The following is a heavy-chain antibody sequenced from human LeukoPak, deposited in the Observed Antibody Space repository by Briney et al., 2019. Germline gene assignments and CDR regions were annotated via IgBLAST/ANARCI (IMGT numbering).Heavy chain of an antibody. CDR3: ARDSRSYGDDAFDI. Sequence: SETLSLTCTVSGGSISTSYWSWIRQPPGKGLEWIGYINHSGSATYNPSLKSRVTISVDTSKNQFSLKLSSVTAADTAVYYCARDSRSYGDDAFDIWGQGTMVTVSS. CDR1: GGSISTSY. V-gene: IGHV4-59*12. J-gene: IGHJ3*02. CDR2: INHSGSA. D-gene: IGHD5-18*01.